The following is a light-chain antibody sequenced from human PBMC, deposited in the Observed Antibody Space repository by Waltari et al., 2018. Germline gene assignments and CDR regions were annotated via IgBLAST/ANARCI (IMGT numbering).Light chain of an antibody. CDR3: GTWDSSLSGAV. Sequence: QSVLTQPPSVSAAPGQRVTISCSGGSSNIGNNYVSWYRQFPGTAPKLLIYEDRKRPSGIPGRVSGSKSGTSATLDITGLQAGDEADYYCGTWDSSLSGAVFGGGTHLTVL. CDR2: EDR. CDR1: SSNIGNNY. V-gene: IGLV1-51*02. J-gene: IGLJ7*01.